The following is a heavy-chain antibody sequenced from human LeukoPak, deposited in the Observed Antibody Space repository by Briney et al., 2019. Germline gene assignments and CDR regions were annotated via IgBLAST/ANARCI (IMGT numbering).Heavy chain of an antibody. CDR1: GVSIANTFYY. CDR2: IYTTGST. J-gene: IGHJ4*02. Sequence: SETLSLTCTVSGVSIANTFYYWNWLRQPAGKRLEWIGRIYTTGSTDYNPSLKSRVTISLDTARNQFSLKLSSVTAADTAVYYCARRQDGHDYWGQGTLVTVSS. V-gene: IGHV4-61*02. CDR3: ARRQDGHDY.